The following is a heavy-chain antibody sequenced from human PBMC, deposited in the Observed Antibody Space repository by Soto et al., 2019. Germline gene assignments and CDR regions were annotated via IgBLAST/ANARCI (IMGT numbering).Heavy chain of an antibody. CDR1: SGSISSSNW. CDR3: ARGVAARLDYSYYYMDV. D-gene: IGHD6-6*01. V-gene: IGHV4-4*02. Sequence: QVQLQESGPGLVKPSGTLSLTCAVSSGSISSSNWWSWVRQPPGKGLEWIGEIYHSGSTNYNPSLKSRVTISVDKSKNQFSLKLSSVTAADTAVFYCARGVAARLDYSYYYMDVWGKGTTVTVSS. CDR2: IYHSGST. J-gene: IGHJ6*03.